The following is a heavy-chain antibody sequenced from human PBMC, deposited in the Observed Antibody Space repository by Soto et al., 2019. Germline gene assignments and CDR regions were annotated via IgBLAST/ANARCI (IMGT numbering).Heavy chain of an antibody. CDR3: ARGYGDYDDDWCDP. D-gene: IGHD4-17*01. CDR2: IYHSGST. V-gene: IGHV4-30-2*01. J-gene: IGHJ5*02. CDR1: GDSISSGGYS. Sequence: SETLSLTCAVSGDSISSGGYSWNWIRQPPGKGLEWIGYIYHSGSTYYNPSLKSRVAMSVDRSKNQFSLNLNSVTAADTAVYYCARGYGDYDDDWCDPWGQGILVTVS.